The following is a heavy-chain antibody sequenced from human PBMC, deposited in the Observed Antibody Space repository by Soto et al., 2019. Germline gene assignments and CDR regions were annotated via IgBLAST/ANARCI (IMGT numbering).Heavy chain of an antibody. Sequence: GGSLRLSCAASGFTFSSYSMNWVRQAPGKGLEWVSSISSSSSYIYYADSVKGRFTISRDNAKNSLYLQMNSLRAEDTAVYYCANSWSNYYYYYGMDVWGQGTTVTVSS. CDR2: ISSSSSYI. CDR1: GFTFSSYS. CDR3: ANSWSNYYYYYGMDV. V-gene: IGHV3-21*01. D-gene: IGHD6-13*01. J-gene: IGHJ6*02.